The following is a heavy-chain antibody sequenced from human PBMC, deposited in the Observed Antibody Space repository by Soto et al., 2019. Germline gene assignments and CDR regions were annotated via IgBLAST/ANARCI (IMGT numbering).Heavy chain of an antibody. Sequence: QVQLVESGGGVVQPGRSLRLSCAASGFTFSSYGMHWVRQAPGKGLEWVAVISYDGSNKYYADSVKGRFTISRDNSKNSLNLQMNSLRAEDTAVYYCANDGVYCSSTSCYNDLVFYYGMDVWGQGTTVTVSS. D-gene: IGHD2-2*01. J-gene: IGHJ6*02. CDR2: ISYDGSNK. CDR3: ANDGVYCSSTSCYNDLVFYYGMDV. CDR1: GFTFSSYG. V-gene: IGHV3-30*18.